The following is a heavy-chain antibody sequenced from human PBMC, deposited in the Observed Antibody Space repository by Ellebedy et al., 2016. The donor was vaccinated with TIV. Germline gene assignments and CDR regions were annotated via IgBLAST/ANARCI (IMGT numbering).Heavy chain of an antibody. V-gene: IGHV3-23*01. CDR2: ISGNGGSS. J-gene: IGHJ4*02. D-gene: IGHD5-18*01. CDR1: GFNFSSYA. CDR3: AQKRTGDTAMVTDY. Sequence: GESLKISCAASGFNFSSYALTWVRQAPGKGLEWVSAISGNGGSSYYADSVKGRFTSSRDNSRNTLYLQMNNLRAEDTAVYYCAQKRTGDTAMVTDYWGQGTLVTVSS.